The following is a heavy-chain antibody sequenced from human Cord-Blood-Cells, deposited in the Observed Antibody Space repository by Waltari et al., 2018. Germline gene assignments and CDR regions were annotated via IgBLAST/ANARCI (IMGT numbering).Heavy chain of an antibody. CDR1: GGSISSYY. Sequence: QVQLLESGPGLVKPSVTLSLTCTVSGGSISSYYWSWLRQPPGNGLEWIGYICYSGSTNYNPSLKSRVTISVDTSKNQFSLKLSSVTAADTAVYYCARDSSGYSSSWYKDYYYYMDVWGKGTTVTVSS. J-gene: IGHJ6*03. D-gene: IGHD6-13*01. V-gene: IGHV4-59*01. CDR2: ICYSGST. CDR3: ARDSSGYSSSWYKDYYYYMDV.